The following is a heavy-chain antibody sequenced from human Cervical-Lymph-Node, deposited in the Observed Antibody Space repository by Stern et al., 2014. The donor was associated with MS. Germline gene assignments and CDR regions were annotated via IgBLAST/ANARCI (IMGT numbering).Heavy chain of an antibody. V-gene: IGHV1-69*01. CDR2: INPMLGKT. CDR1: GGTFSTIE. D-gene: IGHD6-13*01. J-gene: IGHJ4*02. CDR3: VRDQGGIAAT. Sequence: EQPVQSGAEVKKPGSSMQVSCKASGGTFSTIEISWVRQAPGPGLEWLGGINPMLGKTHYAQKVQGRATIVADESTNTVNMKLSSLRSEDTAVYYCVRDQGGIAATWGQGTQVTVSS.